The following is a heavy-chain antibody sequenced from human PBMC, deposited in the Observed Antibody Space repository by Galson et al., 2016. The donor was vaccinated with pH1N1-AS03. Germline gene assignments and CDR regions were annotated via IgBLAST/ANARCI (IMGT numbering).Heavy chain of an antibody. CDR3: ARYVSGRYPNNLDS. CDR2: IYYRGAT. CDR1: DGSINSSPYY. V-gene: IGHV4-39*07. D-gene: IGHD1-26*01. Sequence: ETLSLTCTVSDGSINSSPYYWGWIRQPPGKGLEWIGTIYYRGATYYSPSLKSRVTISIDTSKNQFSLNLSSVTAADTAVYYCARYVSGRYPNNLDSWGQGSLVIVSS. J-gene: IGHJ4*02.